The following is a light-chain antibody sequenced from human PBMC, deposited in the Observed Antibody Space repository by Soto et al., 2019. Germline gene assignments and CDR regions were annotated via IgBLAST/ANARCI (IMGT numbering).Light chain of an antibody. CDR3: QQYGSSPIT. CDR2: GVS. V-gene: IGKV3-20*01. J-gene: IGKJ5*01. Sequence: EIVLTQSPGTLSLSPGERATLSCRASQSVSSSYLAWYQQKPGRVPRLLSDGVSSRATGIPDRFSGSGSGTDFTLTISRLEPEDFAVYYCQQYGSSPITFGQGTRLEIK. CDR1: QSVSSSY.